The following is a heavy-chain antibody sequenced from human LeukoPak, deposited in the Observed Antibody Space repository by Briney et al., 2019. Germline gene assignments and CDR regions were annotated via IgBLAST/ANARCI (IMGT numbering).Heavy chain of an antibody. CDR2: INPNSGGT. CDR3: ARGAGYDILTGYYKEDAFDI. Sequence: GASVKVSCKASGYTFTGYYMHWVRQAPGQGLGWMGWINPNSGGTNYAQKFQGRVTMTRDTSISTAYMELSRLRSDDTAVYYCARGAGYDILTGYYKEDAFDIWGQGTMVTVSS. V-gene: IGHV1-2*02. J-gene: IGHJ3*02. CDR1: GYTFTGYY. D-gene: IGHD3-9*01.